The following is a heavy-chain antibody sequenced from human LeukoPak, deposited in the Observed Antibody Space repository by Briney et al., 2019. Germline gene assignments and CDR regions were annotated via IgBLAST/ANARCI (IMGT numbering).Heavy chain of an antibody. D-gene: IGHD3-16*01. CDR2: ISSSSSYI. J-gene: IGHJ4*02. CDR3: ARTALGGNVDY. CDR1: GFTFSSYS. Sequence: GGSLRLSCAASGFTFSSYSMNWVRQAPGKGLEWVSSISSSSSYIYYADSVKGRFTISRDNAKNSLYLQMNSLRAEDTGVYYCARTALGGNVDYWGQGTLVTVSS. V-gene: IGHV3-21*01.